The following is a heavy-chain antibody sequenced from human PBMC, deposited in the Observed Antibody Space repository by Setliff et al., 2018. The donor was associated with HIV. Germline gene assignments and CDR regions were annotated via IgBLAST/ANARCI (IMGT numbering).Heavy chain of an antibody. J-gene: IGHJ3*02. V-gene: IGHV1-69*11. CDR3: AGPRGDEAFDI. CDR1: GGTSNTYA. CDR2: IIPVLDTT. D-gene: IGHD3-10*01. Sequence: GASVKVSCKASGGTSNTYAMNWVRQAPGQGLEWMGQIIPVLDTTDYAQKFQGRVTITADESTRKMYMELSSLRSEDTAVYYCAGPRGDEAFDIWGQGTMVTVSS.